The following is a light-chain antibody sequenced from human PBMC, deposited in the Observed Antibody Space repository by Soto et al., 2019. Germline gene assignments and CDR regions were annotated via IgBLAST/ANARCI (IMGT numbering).Light chain of an antibody. CDR1: TGAVTSGYS. J-gene: IGLJ2*01. CDR3: LLYYASAHVVI. Sequence: QAVVTQEPSLTVSPGGTVTLTCASSTGAVTSGYSPNWFQQKPGQAPRALIYSTTNKYSWTPARFSGSLLGGKAALTLSGVQPDDEADYYCLLYYASAHVVILGAGTKLTVL. V-gene: IGLV7-43*01. CDR2: STT.